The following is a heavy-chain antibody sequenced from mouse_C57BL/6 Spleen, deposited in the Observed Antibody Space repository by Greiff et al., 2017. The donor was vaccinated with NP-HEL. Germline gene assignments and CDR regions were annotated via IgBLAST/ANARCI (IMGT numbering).Heavy chain of an antibody. V-gene: IGHV1-75*01. D-gene: IGHD1-1*01. J-gene: IGHJ1*03. Sequence: QVQLQQSGPELVKPGASVKISCKASGYTFTDYYINWVKQRPGQGLEWIGWIFPGSGSTYYNEKFKGKATLTVDKSSSTAYMLLSSLTSEDSAVYCCARYDDYGSPHWYFDVWGTGTTVTVSS. CDR2: IFPGSGST. CDR3: ARYDDYGSPHWYFDV. CDR1: GYTFTDYY.